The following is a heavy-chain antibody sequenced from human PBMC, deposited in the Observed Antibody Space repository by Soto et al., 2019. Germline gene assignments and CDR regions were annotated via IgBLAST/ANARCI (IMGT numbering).Heavy chain of an antibody. V-gene: IGHV3-23*01. CDR1: GFTFSSYA. D-gene: IGHD2-15*01. CDR3: AEDRTYGGYFDY. J-gene: IGHJ4*02. Sequence: GGSLRLSCAASGFTFSSYAMSWVRQAPGKGLEWVSAISGSGGSTYYADSAKGRFTISRDNSKNTLYLQMNSLRAEDTAVYYCAEDRTYGGYFDYWGQGTLVTVSS. CDR2: ISGSGGST.